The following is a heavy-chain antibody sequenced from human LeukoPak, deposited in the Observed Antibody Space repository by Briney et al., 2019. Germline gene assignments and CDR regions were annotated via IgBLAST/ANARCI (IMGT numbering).Heavy chain of an antibody. CDR2: ISYDGSNK. V-gene: IGHV3-30-3*01. Sequence: PGGSLRLSCAASGFTFSSYAMHWVRQAPGKGLEWVAVISYDGSNKYYADSVKGRFTISRDNSKNTLYLQMNSLRAEDTAVYYCARDAICSSTSCYTEVSFVYDYWGQGTLVTVSS. D-gene: IGHD2-2*02. CDR1: GFTFSSYA. J-gene: IGHJ4*02. CDR3: ARDAICSSTSCYTEVSFVYDY.